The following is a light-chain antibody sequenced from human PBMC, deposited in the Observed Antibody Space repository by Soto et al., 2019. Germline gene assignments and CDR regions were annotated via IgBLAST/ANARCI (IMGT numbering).Light chain of an antibody. CDR3: QTWGTAIHDVV. J-gene: IGLJ2*01. Sequence: QPVLTQSPSASAALGASVKLTCTLSSGHSTYAIAWHQQQPDKGPRYLMKLNSDGSHSKGDGIPDRFSGSSSGAERHLTISSLQSEDEADYYCQTWGTAIHDVVFGGGTKLTVI. CDR2: LNSDGSH. CDR1: SGHSTYA. V-gene: IGLV4-69*01.